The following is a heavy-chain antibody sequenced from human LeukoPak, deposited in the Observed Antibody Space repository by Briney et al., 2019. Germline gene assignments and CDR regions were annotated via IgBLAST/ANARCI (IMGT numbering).Heavy chain of an antibody. V-gene: IGHV3-7*01. CDR1: GFTFSSYW. CDR3: AGSWSPYDAFDI. D-gene: IGHD6-13*01. J-gene: IGHJ3*02. CDR2: INQDGSKK. Sequence: GGSLRLSCAASGFTFSSYWMSWVRQAPGKGLEWVANINQDGSKKYYVDSVKGRFTIPRDNAKNSLYLQMNSLRAEDTAVYFCAGSWSPYDAFDIWGQGTMVTVSS.